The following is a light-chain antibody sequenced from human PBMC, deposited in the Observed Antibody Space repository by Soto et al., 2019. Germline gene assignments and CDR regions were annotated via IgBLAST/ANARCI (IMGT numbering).Light chain of an antibody. J-gene: IGLJ1*01. CDR2: DVS. Sequence: QSALTQPASLSGSPGQSITISCTGTSSDVGGYNYVSWYQQHPGKAPKLMIYDVSNRPSGVSNRFSGSKSGNTASLTIYGLQAEDEADYSCSSYTSSSTLYVFGTGTKLTVL. CDR3: SSYTSSSTLYV. V-gene: IGLV2-14*01. CDR1: SSDVGGYNY.